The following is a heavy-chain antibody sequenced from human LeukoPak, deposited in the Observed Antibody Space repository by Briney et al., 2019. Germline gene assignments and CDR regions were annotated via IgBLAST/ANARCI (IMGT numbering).Heavy chain of an antibody. D-gene: IGHD2-2*01. CDR2: ISAYNGNT. CDR1: GYTFTSYG. V-gene: IGHV1-18*01. Sequence: ASVKVSCKASGYTFTSYGISWVRQAPGQGLEWMGWISAYNGNTNYAQKLQGRVTMTTDTSTSTAYMELRNLRSDDTAVYYCARLIRLLLTSDAFDIWGQGTMVTVSS. CDR3: ARLIRLLLTSDAFDI. J-gene: IGHJ3*02.